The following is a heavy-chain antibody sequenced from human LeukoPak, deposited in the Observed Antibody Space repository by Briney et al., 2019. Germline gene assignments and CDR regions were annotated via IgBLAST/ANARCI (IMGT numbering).Heavy chain of an antibody. D-gene: IGHD3-3*01. V-gene: IGHV1-69*02. CDR1: GGTFISYT. CDR3: ASAPPLEWLSWFDP. CDR2: IIPILGIA. J-gene: IGHJ5*02. Sequence: SVKVSCKASGGTFISYTISWVRQAPGQGLEWMGRIIPILGIANYAQKFQGRVTITADKSTSTAYMELSSLRSEDTAVYYCASAPPLEWLSWFDPWGQGTLVTVSS.